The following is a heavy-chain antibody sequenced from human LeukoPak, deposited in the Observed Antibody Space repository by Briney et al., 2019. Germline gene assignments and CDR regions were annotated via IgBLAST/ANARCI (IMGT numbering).Heavy chain of an antibody. CDR2: INPYIGDT. CDR3: ARDQGSLTRSWYTGY. Sequence: ASXKVSCKASGYTFTGDNIHWVRQAPGQGDERMGRINPYIGDTNFAQKFQARFTMTSDPSITTAYMDLSSLTPDDPAVYFCARDQGSLTRSWYTGYWGQGTQVTVSS. J-gene: IGHJ4*02. D-gene: IGHD6-13*01. CDR1: GYTFTGDN. V-gene: IGHV1-2*06.